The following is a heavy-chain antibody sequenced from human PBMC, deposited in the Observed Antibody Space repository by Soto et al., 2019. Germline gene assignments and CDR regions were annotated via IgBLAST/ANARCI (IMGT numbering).Heavy chain of an antibody. CDR3: ARLAVAGTHWPYYYYYYGMDV. J-gene: IGHJ6*02. V-gene: IGHV3-9*01. CDR1: GFNFDDYA. D-gene: IGHD6-19*01. CDR2: ISWEGGRI. Sequence: GGSLRLSCATSGFNFDDYAMHWVRQVPGKGLEWISGISWEGGRIGYADSVKGRFTISRDNAKNSLYLQMNSLRAEDTAVYYCARLAVAGTHWPYYYYYYGMDVWGQGTTVTVSS.